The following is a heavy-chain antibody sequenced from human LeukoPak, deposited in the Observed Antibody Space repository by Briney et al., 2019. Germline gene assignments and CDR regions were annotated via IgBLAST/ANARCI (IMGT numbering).Heavy chain of an antibody. Sequence: GGSLRLSCAASGFTFSDYYMSWIRRAPGKGLEWVSYISSSGSTIYYADSVKGRFTISRDNAKNSPYLQMNSLRAEDTAVYYCARDPPYYYDSSGYLDYWGQGTLVTVSS. V-gene: IGHV3-11*01. CDR3: ARDPPYYYDSSGYLDY. D-gene: IGHD3-22*01. CDR2: ISSSGSTI. CDR1: GFTFSDYY. J-gene: IGHJ4*02.